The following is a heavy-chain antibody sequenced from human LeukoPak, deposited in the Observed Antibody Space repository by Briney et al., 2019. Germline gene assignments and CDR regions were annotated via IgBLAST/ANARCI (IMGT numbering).Heavy chain of an antibody. CDR3: ARGYPKCYESSDH. J-gene: IGHJ4*02. Sequence: PSETLSLTCTVSGGSLSSSSYYWGWTRQPPGKGLGWLGSIYYSVSTYYTQSLYGRATIAVDTTKSQNALKLSSVTAADTAVDYGARGYPKCYESSDHWGQGTLVTVSS. D-gene: IGHD3-22*01. CDR1: GGSLSSSSYY. CDR2: IYYSVST. V-gene: IGHV4-39*01.